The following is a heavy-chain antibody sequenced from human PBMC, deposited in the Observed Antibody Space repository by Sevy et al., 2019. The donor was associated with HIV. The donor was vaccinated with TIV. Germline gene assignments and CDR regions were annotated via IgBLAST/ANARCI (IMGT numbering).Heavy chain of an antibody. CDR3: AKITLVWSGDYFDY. D-gene: IGHD3-3*01. J-gene: IGHJ4*02. Sequence: GGSLRLSCAASGFTFSSYDMSWVRQAPGKGLEWVSGISGSGGSTYYADSVKGRFTISRDNSKNTLYLQMNSLRAEDTAVYYCAKITLVWSGDYFDYWGQGTLVTVSS. CDR1: GFTFSSYD. CDR2: ISGSGGST. V-gene: IGHV3-23*01.